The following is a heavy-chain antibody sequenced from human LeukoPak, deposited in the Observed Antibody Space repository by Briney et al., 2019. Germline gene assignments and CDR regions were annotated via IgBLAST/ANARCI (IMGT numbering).Heavy chain of an antibody. Sequence: SGGSLRLSCAASGFTFSSYWMHWVRQAPGKGLVWVSRINSDGSSTSYADSVKGRLTISRDNAKNTLYLQMNSLRAEDTAVYYCASPLAAYYYDSSGYYYRYWGQGTLVTVSS. CDR2: INSDGSST. CDR3: ASPLAAYYYDSSGYYYRY. V-gene: IGHV3-74*01. CDR1: GFTFSSYW. D-gene: IGHD3-22*01. J-gene: IGHJ4*02.